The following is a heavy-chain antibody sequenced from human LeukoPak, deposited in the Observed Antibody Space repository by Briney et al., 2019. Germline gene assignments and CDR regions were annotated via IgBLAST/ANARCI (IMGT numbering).Heavy chain of an antibody. V-gene: IGHV1-2*02. CDR2: INPNSGGT. Sequence: ASVKVSCKASGYTFTGYYMHWVRQAPGQGLEWVGWINPNSGGTNYAQKFQGRVTMTRDTSISTAYMELSRLRSDDTAVYYCARKYCGGDCLSGFDYWGQGTLVTVSS. CDR1: GYTFTGYY. J-gene: IGHJ4*02. D-gene: IGHD2-21*01. CDR3: ARKYCGGDCLSGFDY.